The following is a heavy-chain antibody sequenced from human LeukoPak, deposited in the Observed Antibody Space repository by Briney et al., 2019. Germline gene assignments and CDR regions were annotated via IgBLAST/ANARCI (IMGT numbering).Heavy chain of an antibody. CDR2: IIPIFGTA. D-gene: IGHD3-22*01. J-gene: IGHJ4*02. Sequence: GASVKVSCKASGGTFSSYAISWVRQAPGQGLEWMGRIIPIFGTANYAQKFQGRVTITTDESTSTAYMELSSLRSEYTAVYYCARDGDYYDSSGYYGDWGQGTLVTVSS. V-gene: IGHV1-69*05. CDR1: GGTFSSYA. CDR3: ARDGDYYDSSGYYGD.